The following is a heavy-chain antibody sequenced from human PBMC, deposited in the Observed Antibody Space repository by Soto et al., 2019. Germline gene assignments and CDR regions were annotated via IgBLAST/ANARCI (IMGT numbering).Heavy chain of an antibody. V-gene: IGHV4-4*02. CDR2: IYHSGST. CDR3: ARHFYYDSSGYLSGNFDY. D-gene: IGHD3-22*01. Sequence: PSETLSLTCAVSGGSVRSTNWWSWVRQPPGKGLEWIGEIYHSGSTNYNPFLKSRVTISVDTSKNQFSLKLSSVTAADTAVYYCARHFYYDSSGYLSGNFDYWGQGTLVTVSS. J-gene: IGHJ4*02. CDR1: GGSVRSTNW.